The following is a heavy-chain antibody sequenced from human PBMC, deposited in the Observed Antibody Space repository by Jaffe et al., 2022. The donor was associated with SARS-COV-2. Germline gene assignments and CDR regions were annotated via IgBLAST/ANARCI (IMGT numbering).Heavy chain of an antibody. CDR3: AKDNSMRYSSSWYDY. Sequence: EVQLVESGGGLVQPGRSLRLSCAASGFTFDDYAMHWVRQAPGKGLEWVSGISWNSGSIGYADSVKGRFTISRDNAKNSLYLQMNSLRAEDTALYYCAKDNSMRYSSSWYDYWGQGTLVTVSS. V-gene: IGHV3-9*01. J-gene: IGHJ4*02. CDR2: ISWNSGSI. CDR1: GFTFDDYA. D-gene: IGHD6-13*01.